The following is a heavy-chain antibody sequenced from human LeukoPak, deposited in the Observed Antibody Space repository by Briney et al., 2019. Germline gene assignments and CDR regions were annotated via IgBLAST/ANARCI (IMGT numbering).Heavy chain of an antibody. V-gene: IGHV3-30*03. Sequence: GGSLRLSCAASGFTFSSYGMHWVRQAPGKGLEWVAVISYDGSNKYYADSVKGRFTISRDNSKNTLYLQMNSLRAEDTAVYYCARVYAGYGSGSYWRNNWFDPWGQGTLVTVSS. CDR2: ISYDGSNK. CDR1: GFTFSSYG. D-gene: IGHD3-10*01. CDR3: ARVYAGYGSGSYWRNNWFDP. J-gene: IGHJ5*02.